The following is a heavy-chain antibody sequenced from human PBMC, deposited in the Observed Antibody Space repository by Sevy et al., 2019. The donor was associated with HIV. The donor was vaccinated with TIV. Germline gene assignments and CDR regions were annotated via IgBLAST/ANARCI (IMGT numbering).Heavy chain of an antibody. CDR3: ARDAGIYGPPWWFDP. CDR2: INPNNGDT. V-gene: IGHV1-2*02. D-gene: IGHD3-10*01. J-gene: IGHJ5*02. CDR1: GYTFRHYW. Sequence: ASVTVSCQASGYTFRHYWIHWMRQAPGQGPEWMGWINPNNGDTLYAQTFQGRVTMTRDISISAAYMELNWLSSDDTAVYYCARDAGIYGPPWWFDPWGQGTLVTVSS.